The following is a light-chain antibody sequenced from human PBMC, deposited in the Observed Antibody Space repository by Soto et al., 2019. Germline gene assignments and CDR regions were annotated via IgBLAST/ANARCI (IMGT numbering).Light chain of an antibody. CDR3: QQYSEWPPIT. CDR1: KSVSSN. CDR2: GAS. J-gene: IGKJ5*01. V-gene: IGKV3-15*01. Sequence: EIRMTQYAATLAVYAKERDTLCCSASKSVSSNLACYQQKPGQAPRLLIYGASTRATGIPARFSGSGSGTEFTLTISTLQSEDLAVYYCQQYSEWPPITFGQGTRLEI.